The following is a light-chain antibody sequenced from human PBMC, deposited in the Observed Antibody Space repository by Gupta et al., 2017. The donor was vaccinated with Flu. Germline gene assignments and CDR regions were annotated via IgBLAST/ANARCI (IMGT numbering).Light chain of an antibody. J-gene: IGKJ1*01. CDR3: QHRSTLWT. CDR2: DAS. Sequence: EIVLTQSPATLSLSPGERATLSCRASQSVSSYLAWYQQKPGQAPRLLIYDASNRANGIPDRFSGSGSGTDFTLTSSSRETEDFAVYYWQHRSTLWTFGEGTKVEIK. V-gene: IGKV3-11*01. CDR1: QSVSSY.